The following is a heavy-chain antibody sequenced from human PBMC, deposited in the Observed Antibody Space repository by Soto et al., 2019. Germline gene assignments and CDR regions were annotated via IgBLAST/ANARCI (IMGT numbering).Heavy chain of an antibody. CDR2: ISDYNGNT. CDR3: ERALVDYGDASYYYMDV. Sequence: ASVKVSCKASGYTFTSYGISWVRQAPGQGLEWMGWISDYNGNTNYAQKLQGRVTMTTDTSTSTAYMELKSLRSDDTGVYCSERALVDYGDASYYYMDVWGKGTTVTVSS. V-gene: IGHV1-18*01. D-gene: IGHD4-17*01. CDR1: GYTFTSYG. J-gene: IGHJ6*03.